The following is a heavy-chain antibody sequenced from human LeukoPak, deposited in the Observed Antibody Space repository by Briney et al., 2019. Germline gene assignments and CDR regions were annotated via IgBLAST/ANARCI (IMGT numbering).Heavy chain of an antibody. D-gene: IGHD2-15*01. V-gene: IGHV3-23*01. Sequence: ETLSLTCAVYGGSFSGYYWSWIRQPPGKGLEWVSAISGSGGSTYYADSVKGRFTISRDNSKNTLYLQMNSLRAEDTAVYYCAKDRVAATDDAFDIWGQGTMVTVSS. J-gene: IGHJ3*02. CDR2: ISGSGGST. CDR1: GGSFSGYY. CDR3: AKDRVAATDDAFDI.